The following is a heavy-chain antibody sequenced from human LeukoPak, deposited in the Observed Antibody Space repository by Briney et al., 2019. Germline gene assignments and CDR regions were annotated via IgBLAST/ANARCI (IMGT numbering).Heavy chain of an antibody. J-gene: IGHJ6*03. D-gene: IGHD3-9*01. CDR2: IYYSGST. Sequence: SETLSLICTVSGGSISSSSYYWGWIRQPPGKGLEWIGSIYYSGSTNYNPSLKSRVTISVDTSKNQFSLKLSSVTAADTAVYYCARGQEYYDILIGYYGLSYMDVWGKGTTVTISS. CDR1: GGSISSSSYY. V-gene: IGHV4-39*07. CDR3: ARGQEYYDILIGYYGLSYMDV.